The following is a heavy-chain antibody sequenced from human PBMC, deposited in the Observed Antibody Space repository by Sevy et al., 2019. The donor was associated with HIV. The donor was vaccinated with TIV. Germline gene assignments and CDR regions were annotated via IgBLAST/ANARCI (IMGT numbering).Heavy chain of an antibody. J-gene: IGHJ4*02. CDR1: GFDFSIYS. CDR3: AREGCTKPHDY. V-gene: IGHV3-23*01. Sequence: GGSLRLSCAASGFDFSIYSMSWVRQAPGKGLERVSTLSFGCGKINYADSVKGRFTISRDNSKSSVYLQMNNMGVEDTAVDYCAREGCTKPHDYWGQGTLVTVSS. D-gene: IGHD2-8*01. CDR2: LSFGCGKI.